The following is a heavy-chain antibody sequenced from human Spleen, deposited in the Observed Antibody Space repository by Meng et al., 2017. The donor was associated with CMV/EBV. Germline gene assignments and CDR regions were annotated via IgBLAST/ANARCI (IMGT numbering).Heavy chain of an antibody. V-gene: IGHV1-2*02. Sequence: ASVKVSCKASGYRFTDHYFHWVRQAPGQGLEWMGWIYPNSGSTHYAQKFQGRLTVTRDTSTSTGYMELSSLGSDDTAVYYCARDNDWGRDYWSQGTLVTVSS. CDR1: GYRFTDHY. CDR3: ARDNDWGRDY. D-gene: IGHD7-27*01. J-gene: IGHJ4*02. CDR2: IYPNSGST.